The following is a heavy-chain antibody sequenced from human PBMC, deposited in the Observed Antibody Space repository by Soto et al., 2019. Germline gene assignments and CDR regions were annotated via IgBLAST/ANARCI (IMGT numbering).Heavy chain of an antibody. CDR1: GYTFSNFY. V-gene: IGHV1-46*01. CDR2: INPSGGST. D-gene: IGHD3-22*01. J-gene: IGHJ4*02. CDR3: ARADYFGSSGYHLGY. Sequence: ASVKVSCKASGYTFSNFYIHWVRQAPGQGLEWMGIINPSGGSTSYAQKFQGRVTMTRDTSTSTVYMELSSLRSEDTAVHYCARADYFGSSGYHLGYWGQGTLVTVSS.